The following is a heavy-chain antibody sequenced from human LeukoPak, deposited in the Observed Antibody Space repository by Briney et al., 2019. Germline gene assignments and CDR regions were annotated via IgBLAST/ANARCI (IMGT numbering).Heavy chain of an antibody. J-gene: IGHJ4*02. CDR1: GGTFSSYA. V-gene: IGHV1-69*04. D-gene: IGHD3-22*01. CDR3: ARESDSSGYT. CDR2: IIPILGIA. Sequence: ASVKVSCKASGGTFSSYAISWVRQAPGQGLEWMGRIIPILGIANYAQKFQGRVTITADKSTSTAYMGLSSLRSEDTAVYYCARESDSSGYTWGQGTLVTVSS.